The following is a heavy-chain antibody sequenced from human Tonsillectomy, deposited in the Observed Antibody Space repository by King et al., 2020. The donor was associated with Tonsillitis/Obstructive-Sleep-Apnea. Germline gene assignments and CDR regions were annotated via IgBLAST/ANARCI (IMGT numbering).Heavy chain of an antibody. CDR3: ARGTTVTTIRYFDY. CDR1: GGSFSGYY. D-gene: IGHD4-11*01. CDR2: SNHSGST. V-gene: IGHV4-34*01. Sequence: VQLQQWGAGLLKPSETLFLTCAVYGGSFSGYYWSCILQPPGKGLEWIGESNHSGSTNYNPSLKSLVTISVDTSKNQFSLKLSSVTAADTAVYYCARGTTVTTIRYFDYWGQGTLVTVSS. J-gene: IGHJ4*02.